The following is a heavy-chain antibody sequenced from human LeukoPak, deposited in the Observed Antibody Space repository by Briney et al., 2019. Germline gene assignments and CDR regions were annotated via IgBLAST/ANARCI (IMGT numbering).Heavy chain of an antibody. CDR1: GSTFSSYE. CDR2: ISSSGSTI. Sequence: GGSLRLSCAASGSTFSSYEMNWVRQAPGKGLEWVSYISSSGSTIYYADSVKGRFTISRDNAKNSLYLQMNSLRAEDTAVYYCAELGITMIGGVWGKGTTVTIFS. D-gene: IGHD3-10*02. J-gene: IGHJ6*04. V-gene: IGHV3-48*03. CDR3: AELGITMIGGV.